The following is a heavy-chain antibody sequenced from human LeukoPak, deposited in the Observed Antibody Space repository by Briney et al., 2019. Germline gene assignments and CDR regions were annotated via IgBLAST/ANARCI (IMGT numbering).Heavy chain of an antibody. D-gene: IGHD6-19*01. CDR2: IWYDGSNK. Sequence: GGSLRLSCAVSGFSFSDHNMNWVRQAPGKGLEWVAVIWYDGSNKYYADSVKGRFTISRDNSKNTLYLQMDSLRAEDTAVYYCARDPGVRWLVGFDYWGQGTLVTVSS. CDR3: ARDPGVRWLVGFDY. J-gene: IGHJ4*02. V-gene: IGHV3-33*01. CDR1: GFSFSDHN.